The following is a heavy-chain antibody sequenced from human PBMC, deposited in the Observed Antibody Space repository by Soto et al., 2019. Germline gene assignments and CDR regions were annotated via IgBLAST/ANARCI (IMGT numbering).Heavy chain of an antibody. D-gene: IGHD2-15*01. Sequence: EVQLVESGGGLVQPGGSLRLSCAAYGFSFGSYWISWVRQAPGKGLEWVANIKEDGSEKYYVDSVKGRFTISRDNAKNSLYLQMNSLRAEDTAVYYCARDEGCGGGSCYSIWRYWGQGTLVTVPP. CDR1: GFSFGSYW. CDR3: ARDEGCGGGSCYSIWRY. J-gene: IGHJ4*02. V-gene: IGHV3-7*01. CDR2: IKEDGSEK.